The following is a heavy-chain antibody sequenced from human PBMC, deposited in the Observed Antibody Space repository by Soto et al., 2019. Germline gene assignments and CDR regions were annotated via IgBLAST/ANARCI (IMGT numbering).Heavy chain of an antibody. D-gene: IGHD5-12*01. Sequence: SETLSLTCTVSGGSISSYYWSWIRQPPGKGLEWIGYIYYSGSTNYNPSLKSRVTISVDTSKNQFSLKLSSVTAADTAVYYCARVDRRDGYNVDYWGQGTLVTVSS. CDR2: IYYSGST. CDR3: ARVDRRDGYNVDY. V-gene: IGHV4-59*01. J-gene: IGHJ4*02. CDR1: GGSISSYY.